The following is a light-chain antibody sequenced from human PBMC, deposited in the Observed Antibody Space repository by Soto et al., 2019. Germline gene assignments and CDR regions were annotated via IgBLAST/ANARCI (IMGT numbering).Light chain of an antibody. CDR3: QQRSNWPVT. Sequence: CRASQSVSRYLVWYQQKPGQAPRLLIYDASTRATGISARFSGSGSGTDFTLTISSLEPEDFAMYYCQQRSNWPVTFGQGTKV. CDR1: QSVSRY. CDR2: DAS. V-gene: IGKV3-11*01. J-gene: IGKJ1*01.